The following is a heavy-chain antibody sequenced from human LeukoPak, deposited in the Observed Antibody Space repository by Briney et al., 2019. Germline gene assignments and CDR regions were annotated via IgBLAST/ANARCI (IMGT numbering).Heavy chain of an antibody. V-gene: IGHV3-30*02. J-gene: IGHJ4*02. D-gene: IGHD6-13*01. CDR3: ARDRGQSYSSSPGHFDY. Sequence: PGGSLRLSCAASGFTFSSYGMHWVSQAPGKGLEWVAFIRYDGSNKYYADSVKGRFTISRDNSKNTLYLQMNSLRAEDTAVYYCARDRGQSYSSSPGHFDYWGQGTLVTVSS. CDR1: GFTFSSYG. CDR2: IRYDGSNK.